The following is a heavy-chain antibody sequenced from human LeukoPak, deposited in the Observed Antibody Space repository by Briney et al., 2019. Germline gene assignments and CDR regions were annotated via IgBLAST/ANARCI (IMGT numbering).Heavy chain of an antibody. CDR1: GFIFSSAW. CDR3: ASSVEYYDSSGYCFDY. J-gene: IGHJ4*02. CDR2: IKNKTNGGTT. Sequence: PGGSLRLSCAASGFIFSSAWMTWVRQAPGKGLEWVGHIKNKTNGGTTDYAAPVKGRFIISRDDLKNTLYLQMNSLRTEDTAVYYCASSVEYYDSSGYCFDYWGQGTLVTVSS. D-gene: IGHD3-22*01. V-gene: IGHV3-15*01.